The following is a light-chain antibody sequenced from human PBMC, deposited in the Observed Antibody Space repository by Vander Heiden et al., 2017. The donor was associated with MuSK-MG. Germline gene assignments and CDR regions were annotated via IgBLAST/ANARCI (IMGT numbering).Light chain of an antibody. Sequence: DIQLTQSPSFLSASVGDRVTITCRASQAIGSFLVRFQQKPGQAPKVLIYGASTLQSGVPSRFSGSGSGTEFTLTISSLQPEDFATYYCQQLNNYPLTFGGRTRVETK. CDR1: QAIGSF. J-gene: IGKJ4*01. V-gene: IGKV1-9*01. CDR2: GAS. CDR3: QQLNNYPLT.